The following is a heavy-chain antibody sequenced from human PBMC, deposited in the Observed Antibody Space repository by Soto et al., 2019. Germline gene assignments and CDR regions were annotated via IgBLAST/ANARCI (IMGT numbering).Heavy chain of an antibody. D-gene: IGHD2-15*01. CDR3: AKGGGSCCFDN. CDR2: ISGSGGNST. J-gene: IGHJ4*02. CDR1: GFTFSTYA. V-gene: IGHV3-23*01. Sequence: EVQLLESGGGLVQPGGSLRLPCEASGFTFSTYAMSWVRQAPGKGLEWVSAISGSGGNSTFYGDSVKGRFTISRDNSKNTLYLQMNSLGAEDTAVYYCAKGGGSCCFDNWGQGTLVTVSS.